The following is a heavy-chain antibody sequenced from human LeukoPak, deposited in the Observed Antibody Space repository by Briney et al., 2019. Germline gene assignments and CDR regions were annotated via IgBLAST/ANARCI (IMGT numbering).Heavy chain of an antibody. D-gene: IGHD3-22*01. CDR1: GFTVSSKY. V-gene: IGHV3-20*04. Sequence: GGSLRLSCAASGFTVSSKYMSWVRQAPGKGLEWVSGINWNGGSTGYSDSVKGRFTISRDNAKNSLYLQMNSLRAEDTALYYCARDSRYYYDSTTFAAFDIWGQGTMVTVSS. J-gene: IGHJ3*02. CDR2: INWNGGST. CDR3: ARDSRYYYDSTTFAAFDI.